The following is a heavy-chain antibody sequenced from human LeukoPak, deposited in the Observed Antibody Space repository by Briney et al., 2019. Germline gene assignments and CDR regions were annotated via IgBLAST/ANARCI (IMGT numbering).Heavy chain of an antibody. CDR3: ARVSNYDFWSGYYYYYGMDV. Sequence: EASVKVSCKASGYTFTSYYMHWVRQAPGQGLEWMGWINPNSGGTNYAQKFQGRVTMTRDTSISTAYMELSRLRSDDTAVYYCARVSNYDFWSGYYYYYGMDVWGQGTTVTVSS. CDR1: GYTFTSYY. CDR2: INPNSGGT. D-gene: IGHD3-3*01. V-gene: IGHV1-2*02. J-gene: IGHJ6*02.